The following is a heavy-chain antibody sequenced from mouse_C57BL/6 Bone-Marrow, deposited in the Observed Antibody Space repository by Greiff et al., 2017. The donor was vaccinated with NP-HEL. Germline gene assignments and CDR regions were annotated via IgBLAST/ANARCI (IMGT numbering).Heavy chain of an antibody. Sequence: QVQLQQSGAELVKPGASVKMSCKASGYTFTSYWITWVKQRPGQGLEWIGDIYPGSGSTNYNEKFKSKATLTVDTSSSTAYMQLSSLTSEDSAVYYRAREGIYGNYEDYWGQGTTLTVSS. V-gene: IGHV1-55*01. CDR3: AREGIYGNYEDY. D-gene: IGHD2-1*01. J-gene: IGHJ2*01. CDR1: GYTFTSYW. CDR2: IYPGSGST.